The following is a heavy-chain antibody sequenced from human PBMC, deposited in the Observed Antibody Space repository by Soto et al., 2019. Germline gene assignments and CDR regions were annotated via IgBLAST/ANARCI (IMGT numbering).Heavy chain of an antibody. CDR2: INHSGST. J-gene: IGHJ4*02. V-gene: IGHV4-34*01. D-gene: IGHD3-10*01. CDR1: GGSFSGYY. Sequence: QVQLQQWGAGLLKPSETLSLTCAVYGGSFSGYYWSWIRQPPGKGLEWIGEINHSGSTNYNPSLKSRVTISGDTSKNQFSLKLSSVTAADTAVYYCARTPSGPDFDYWGQGTLVTVSS. CDR3: ARTPSGPDFDY.